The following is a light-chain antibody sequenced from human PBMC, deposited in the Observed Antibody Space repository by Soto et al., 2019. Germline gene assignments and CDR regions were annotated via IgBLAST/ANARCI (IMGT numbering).Light chain of an antibody. Sequence: EIVLTQSPATLSLSPGERATLSCRASQSISSYLAWYQQKPDQAPRLLIYDASNRATGIPARFSGSGSGTEVPLTISSRVPEDFALYYCHQRSTWPFTFGPGTKVDIK. CDR1: QSISSY. CDR2: DAS. V-gene: IGKV3-11*01. CDR3: HQRSTWPFT. J-gene: IGKJ3*01.